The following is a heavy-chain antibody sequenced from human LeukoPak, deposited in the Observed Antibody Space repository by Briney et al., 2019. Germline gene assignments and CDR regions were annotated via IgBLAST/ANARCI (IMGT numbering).Heavy chain of an antibody. Sequence: GGSLRLSCAASGFTFSSNAMSWVRQAPGKGLEWVSTISGNYGSTYYADSVKGRFTISRDNSKNTLYLQMNSLRAEDTAVYYCASGYCSGGHCYSVYFQHWGQGTLVTVSS. CDR3: ASGYCSGGHCYSVYFQH. CDR1: GFTFSSNA. D-gene: IGHD2-15*01. V-gene: IGHV3-23*01. CDR2: ISGNYGST. J-gene: IGHJ1*01.